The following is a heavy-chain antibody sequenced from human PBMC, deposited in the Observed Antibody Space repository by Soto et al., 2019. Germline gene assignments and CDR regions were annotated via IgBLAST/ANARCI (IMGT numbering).Heavy chain of an antibody. D-gene: IGHD6-13*01. J-gene: IGHJ4*02. Sequence: GGSLRLSCAASGFTFSRYGMHWVRQAPGKGLEWVAVISYDGSNKYYADSVKGRFTISRDNSKNTLYLQMNSLRAEDTAVYYCAKSSSWASGYFDYWGQGTLVTVSS. V-gene: IGHV3-30*18. CDR1: GFTFSRYG. CDR3: AKSSSWASGYFDY. CDR2: ISYDGSNK.